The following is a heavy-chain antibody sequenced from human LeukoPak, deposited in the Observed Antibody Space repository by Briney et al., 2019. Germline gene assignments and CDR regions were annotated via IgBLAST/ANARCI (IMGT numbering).Heavy chain of an antibody. D-gene: IGHD1/OR15-1a*01. Sequence: GGSLRLSCAAFAFTFSTYSMNWVRQAPGKGLEWVSSISSGSSYKYYADSVKGRFTIFRDNAKNSLYLQMNSLRAEDTAVYYCARGGVSGSDSGILEHDYWGQGTLVTVSS. CDR1: AFTFSTYS. V-gene: IGHV3-21*01. J-gene: IGHJ4*02. CDR2: ISSGSSYK. CDR3: ARGGVSGSDSGILEHDY.